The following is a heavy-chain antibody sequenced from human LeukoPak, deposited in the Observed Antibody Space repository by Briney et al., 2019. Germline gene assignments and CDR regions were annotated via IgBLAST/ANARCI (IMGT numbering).Heavy chain of an antibody. V-gene: IGHV5-51*01. D-gene: IGHD3-10*01. J-gene: IGHJ4*02. CDR1: GYIFTNYR. CDR2: IYPGDSET. CDR3: ARMDEGFYYHDVSFNF. Sequence: GESLKISCRASGYIFTNYRVAWVRQMPGKGLEWMGIIYPGDSETTYSPSFQGQVTISVDKSLTTAYLQWNTLKASDTAMYYCARMDEGFYYHDVSFNFWGQGTLIAVSS.